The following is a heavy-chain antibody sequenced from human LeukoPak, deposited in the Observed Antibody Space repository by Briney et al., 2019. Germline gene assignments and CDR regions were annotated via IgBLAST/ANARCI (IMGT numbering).Heavy chain of an antibody. D-gene: IGHD1-1*01. Sequence: SETLSLTCTVSGGSISSYYWSWIRQPPGKGLEWIGYIYTSGSTNYNPSLKSRVTISVDTSKNQFSLKLSSVTAADTAVYYCARIGELEPYSFDYWGQGTLVTVSS. J-gene: IGHJ4*02. CDR3: ARIGELEPYSFDY. CDR1: GGSISSYY. V-gene: IGHV4-4*09. CDR2: IYTSGST.